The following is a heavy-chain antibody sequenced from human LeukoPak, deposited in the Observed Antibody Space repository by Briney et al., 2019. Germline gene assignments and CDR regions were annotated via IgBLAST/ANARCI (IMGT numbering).Heavy chain of an antibody. Sequence: SETLSLTCTVSGGSISSTSYYWGWIRQPPGKGLEWIGTINYSGSTYYNPSLKSRVTISVDTAKNQISLKLNSVTAADTAMYYCARHGDLLSPFQTWGQGTLVTVSS. CDR1: GGSISSTSYY. D-gene: IGHD2-21*02. V-gene: IGHV4-39*01. CDR3: ARHGDLLSPFQT. J-gene: IGHJ5*02. CDR2: INYSGST.